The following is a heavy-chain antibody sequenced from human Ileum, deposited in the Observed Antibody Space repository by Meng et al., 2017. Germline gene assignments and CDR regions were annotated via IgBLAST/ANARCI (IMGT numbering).Heavy chain of an antibody. CDR3: ARDHMGSLDY. Sequence: QVKPQESGPGLVRLSETLSLICTVSGGSVSRAGYQWGWIRQPPGKGLEWIGYASTNYNPSLKSRVTISLDTSRNQFSLSLSSVTAADTAVYYCARDHMGSLDYWGQGILVTVSS. V-gene: IGHV4-61*08. D-gene: IGHD1-26*01. CDR1: GGSVSRAGYQ. CDR2: AST. J-gene: IGHJ4*02.